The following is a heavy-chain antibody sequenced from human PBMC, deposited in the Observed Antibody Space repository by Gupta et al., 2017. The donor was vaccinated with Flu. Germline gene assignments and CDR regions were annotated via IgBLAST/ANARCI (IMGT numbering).Heavy chain of an antibody. V-gene: IGHV3-23*01. CDR2: IRGSGGST. J-gene: IGHJ4*02. D-gene: IGHD1-1*01. CDR3: AKSGDWNDPFDY. Sequence: GRRDPGKGLEWVSGIRGSGGSTYYADSGKGRFTISRDNSKNTLSLQMNSLRDEDTAVYYCAKSGDWNDPFDYWGQGTLVTVSS.